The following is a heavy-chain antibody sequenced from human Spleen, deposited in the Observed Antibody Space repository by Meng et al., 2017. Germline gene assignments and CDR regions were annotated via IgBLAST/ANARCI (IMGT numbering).Heavy chain of an antibody. Sequence: QGQLQQWGAGLLKPSETLSLTCAVYGGSLSGYYWSWIRQPPGKGLEWIGDVHHRGSTNYNPSLESRATISVDTSQNNLSLKLSSVTAADSAVYYCARGPTTMAHDFDYWGQGTLVTVSS. J-gene: IGHJ4*02. V-gene: IGHV4-34*02. CDR3: ARGPTTMAHDFDY. CDR1: GGSLSGYY. CDR2: VHHRGST. D-gene: IGHD4-11*01.